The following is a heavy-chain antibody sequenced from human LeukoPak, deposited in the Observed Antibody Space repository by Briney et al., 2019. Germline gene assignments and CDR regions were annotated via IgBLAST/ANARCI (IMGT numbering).Heavy chain of an antibody. CDR2: ISSNFSYI. V-gene: IGHV3-21*01. CDR1: GFTFSTYS. D-gene: IGHD6-13*01. J-gene: IGHJ4*02. CDR3: ARRNPGYSSSWYFNDY. Sequence: KPGGSLRLSCAASGFTFSTYSMNWVRQAPGKGLEWVSSISSNFSYIHYPDSVKGRFTISRDNAKNSLYLQMSSLRAEDTAMYYCARRNPGYSSSWYFNDYWGQGTLVTVSS.